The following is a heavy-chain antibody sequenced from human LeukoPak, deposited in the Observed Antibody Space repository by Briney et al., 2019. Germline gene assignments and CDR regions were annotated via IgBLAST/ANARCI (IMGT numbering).Heavy chain of an antibody. CDR2: ISGCDGDT. D-gene: IGHD3-16*02. CDR3: ARGGRRSGYTESDY. V-gene: IGHV1-18*01. Sequence: ASVKVSCKASGYTFSNYGISWVRQAPGQGLEWVGWISGCDGDTTYAQNLQGRVAMTTDTSTSSAYMELRSLRSDDTAVYFCARGGRRSGYTESDYWGQGTLVTVSS. CDR1: GYTFSNYG. J-gene: IGHJ4*02.